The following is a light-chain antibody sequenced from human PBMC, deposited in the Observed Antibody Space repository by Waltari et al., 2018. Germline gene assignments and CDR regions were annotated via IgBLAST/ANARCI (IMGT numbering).Light chain of an antibody. CDR1: QGISTY. CDR3: LQYNSHPFT. CDR2: AAS. Sequence: DIQMTQSPSSLSASAGDTVTITCRASQGISTYLNWYQQKPGKAPKRLIYAASSLESGVPSRFSGSGSGTDFTLTISSLQLEDFSTYYCLQYNSHPFTFGLGTKLDIK. J-gene: IGKJ3*01. V-gene: IGKV1-17*01.